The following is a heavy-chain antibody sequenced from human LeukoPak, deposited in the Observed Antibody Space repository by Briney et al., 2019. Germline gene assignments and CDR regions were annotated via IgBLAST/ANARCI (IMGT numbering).Heavy chain of an antibody. J-gene: IGHJ4*02. CDR1: GCSFGRYA. Sequence: GASVKVSCKAPGCSFGRYAISWVRQAPGQGLEWMGGIVPILGTANYAQKFQGRVTITADDSTGTAYMELTSLRSADTAVYYCARSQGYSYGSSYWGQGTLVTVSS. V-gene: IGHV1-69*13. CDR3: ARSQGYSYGSSY. D-gene: IGHD5-18*01. CDR2: IVPILGTA.